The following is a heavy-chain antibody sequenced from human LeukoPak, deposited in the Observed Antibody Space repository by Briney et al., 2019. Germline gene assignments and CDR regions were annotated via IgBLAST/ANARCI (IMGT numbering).Heavy chain of an antibody. Sequence: GGSLRLSCAASGFIFSSYAMHWVRQAPGKGLEWVAVISYDGSNKYYADSVKGRFTISRDNSRNTLYLQMNSLRAEDTAVYYCARGEWSSSPFDYWGQGTLVTVSS. CDR1: GFIFSSYA. V-gene: IGHV3-30*04. D-gene: IGHD6-6*01. J-gene: IGHJ4*02. CDR3: ARGEWSSSPFDY. CDR2: ISYDGSNK.